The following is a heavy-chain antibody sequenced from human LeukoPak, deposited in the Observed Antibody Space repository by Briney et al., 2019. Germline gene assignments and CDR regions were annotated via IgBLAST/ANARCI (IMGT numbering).Heavy chain of an antibody. Sequence: SETLSLPCALYGGSFRGYYWSWMRQPPGKGLEWIGEINHSGSTNYNPSLKSRVTMSLDTSKNQFSLKLSSVTAAETAVYYCARVMTTVTTSRNYFHYWRQGTLDTVSS. V-gene: IGHV4-34*01. J-gene: IGHJ4*02. CDR1: GGSFRGYY. CDR3: ARVMTTVTTSRNYFHY. D-gene: IGHD4-17*01. CDR2: INHSGST.